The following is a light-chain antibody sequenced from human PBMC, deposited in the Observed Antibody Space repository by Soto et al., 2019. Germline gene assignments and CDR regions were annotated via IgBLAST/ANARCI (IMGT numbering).Light chain of an antibody. CDR2: RNS. J-gene: IGLJ2*01. CDR1: SSNIGAYD. Sequence: QSVLTQPPSVSGAPGQRVTISCTGSSSNIGAYDVHWYQQLPGTAPKLLIYRNSNRPSGVPDRFSGSKSGTSASPAITGLQSEDEADYYCQSYDSILSGVIFGGGTKLTVL. CDR3: QSYDSILSGVI. V-gene: IGLV1-40*01.